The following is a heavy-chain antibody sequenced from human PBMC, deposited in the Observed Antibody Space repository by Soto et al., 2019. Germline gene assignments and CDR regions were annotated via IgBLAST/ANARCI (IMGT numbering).Heavy chain of an antibody. CDR2: ISSSSYI. J-gene: IGHJ3*02. CDR1: GFTFSSYS. V-gene: IGHV3-21*01. D-gene: IGHD3-22*01. Sequence: PGGSLRLSCAASGFTFSSYSMNWVRQAPGKGLEWVSSISSSSYIYYADSVKGRFTISRDNAKNSLYLQMNSLRAEDTAVYYCARDRLDYYDSSGRTRGAFDIWGQGTMVTVSS. CDR3: ARDRLDYYDSSGRTRGAFDI.